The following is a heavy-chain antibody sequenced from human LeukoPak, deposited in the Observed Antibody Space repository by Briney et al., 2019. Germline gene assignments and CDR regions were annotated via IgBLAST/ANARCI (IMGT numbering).Heavy chain of an antibody. D-gene: IGHD5-12*01. J-gene: IGHJ6*03. CDR3: ARDRGIVATMGFYYYYYMDV. Sequence: ASVKVSCKASGYTFTSYGISWVRQAPGQELEWMGWISAYNGNTNYAQKLQGRVTMTTDTSTSTAYMELRSLRSDDTAVYYCARDRGIVATMGFYYYYYMDVWGKGTTVTVSS. CDR1: GYTFTSYG. CDR2: ISAYNGNT. V-gene: IGHV1-18*01.